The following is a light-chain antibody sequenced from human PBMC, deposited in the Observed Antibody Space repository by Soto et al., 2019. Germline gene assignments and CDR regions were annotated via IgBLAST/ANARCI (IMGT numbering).Light chain of an antibody. CDR1: SSNIGAGYV. V-gene: IGLV1-40*01. Sequence: QSVLTQPPSVSGAPGQRVTISCTGSSSNIGAGYVVHWYQQLPGTAPKLLIYDNNNRPSGVPDRFSGSKSGTSASLAITGLQAEDEADYYCQSYDSSLSGVVFGGGTKLTVL. J-gene: IGLJ2*01. CDR3: QSYDSSLSGVV. CDR2: DNN.